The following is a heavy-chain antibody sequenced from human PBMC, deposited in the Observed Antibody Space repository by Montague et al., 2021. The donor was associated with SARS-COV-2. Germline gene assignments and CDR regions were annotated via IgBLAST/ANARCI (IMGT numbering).Heavy chain of an antibody. D-gene: IGHD4-17*01. V-gene: IGHV2-70*11. CDR2: IDWXDDK. CDR3: ARMVAVTTSFDY. CDR1: GFSLSTSGMC. Sequence: PALVKPTKTLTLTCTFSGFSLSTSGMCVSWIRQPPGKALEWLARIDWXDDKHYSTSLKTRLTISKDTSKNQVVLTMTNMDPVDTATYYCARMVAVTTSFDYWGQGTLVTVSS. J-gene: IGHJ4*02.